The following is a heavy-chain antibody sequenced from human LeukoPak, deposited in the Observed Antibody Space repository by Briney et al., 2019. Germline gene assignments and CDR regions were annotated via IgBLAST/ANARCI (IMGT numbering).Heavy chain of an antibody. V-gene: IGHV1-18*01. CDR2: ISAYNGNT. CDR3: ASDLGYCSSTSCYEKYYGMDV. Sequence: ASVKVSCKASGYTFTSYGISWVRQAPGQGLEWMGWISAYNGNTNYAQKLQGRVTMTTDTSTSTAYMELRSLRSDDTAVYCCASDLGYCSSTSCYEKYYGMDVWGQGTTVTVSS. J-gene: IGHJ6*02. D-gene: IGHD2-2*01. CDR1: GYTFTSYG.